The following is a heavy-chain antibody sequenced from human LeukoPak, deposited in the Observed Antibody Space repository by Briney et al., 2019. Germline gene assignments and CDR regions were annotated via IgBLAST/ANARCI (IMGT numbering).Heavy chain of an antibody. Sequence: ASVKVSCEASGYTFTSYGISWVRQAPGQGLEWMGWISAYNGNTNYAQKLQGRVTMTTDTSTSTAYMELRSLRSDDTAVYYCARGRGVVPADKPDWYFDLWGRGTLVTVSS. CDR3: ARGRGVVPADKPDWYFDL. D-gene: IGHD2-2*01. V-gene: IGHV1-18*01. J-gene: IGHJ2*01. CDR2: ISAYNGNT. CDR1: GYTFTSYG.